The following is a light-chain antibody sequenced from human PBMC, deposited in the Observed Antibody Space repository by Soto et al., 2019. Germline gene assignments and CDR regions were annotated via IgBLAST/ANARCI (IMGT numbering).Light chain of an antibody. V-gene: IGKV3-20*01. Sequence: EIVLTQSPGTLSLSPGERATLSCRASQSVSSSYLAWYQQKPGQAPRLLIYGASSRATGIPDRFSGSGSGTAFTLTISRLEPEDFEVYYCPQYGSSPLTFGGGTKVEIK. CDR3: PQYGSSPLT. CDR1: QSVSSSY. J-gene: IGKJ4*01. CDR2: GAS.